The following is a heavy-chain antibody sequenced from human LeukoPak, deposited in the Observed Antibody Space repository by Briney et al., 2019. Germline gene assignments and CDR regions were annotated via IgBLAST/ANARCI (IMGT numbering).Heavy chain of an antibody. Sequence: SETLSLTCTVSGGSISSYYWSWIRQPPGKGLECIGYIYYSGSTNYNPSLKSRVTISVDTSKNQFSLKVSSVTAADTAVYYCARVTSGGDYYGMDVWGQRTTVTVSS. D-gene: IGHD2-15*01. CDR1: GGSISSYY. CDR3: ARVTSGGDYYGMDV. CDR2: IYYSGST. J-gene: IGHJ6*02. V-gene: IGHV4-59*01.